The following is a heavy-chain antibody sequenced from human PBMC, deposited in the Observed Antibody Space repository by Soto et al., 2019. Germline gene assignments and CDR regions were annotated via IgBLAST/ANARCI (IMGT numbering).Heavy chain of an antibody. CDR1: GFTFADYP. Sequence: PGGSLRLSSPASGFTFADYPMHWFRQVPGKGLEWVSGINWNSGSIGYGDSVKGRFAIPRDNAKNPLHLQMNSLSAEDTAFYYCVKDESINWYSGHFRHWGQGTLVTVS. J-gene: IGHJ1*01. CDR2: INWNSGSI. V-gene: IGHV3-9*01. CDR3: VKDESINWYSGHFRH. D-gene: IGHD6-13*01.